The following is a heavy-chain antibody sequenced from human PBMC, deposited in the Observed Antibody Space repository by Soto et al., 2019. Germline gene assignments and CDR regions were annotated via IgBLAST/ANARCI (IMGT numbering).Heavy chain of an antibody. D-gene: IGHD3-22*01. Sequence: PSETLPLTCAVYGGSFVDYCGPWIRQPPGTGLEWIGEINHSGSTNYNPSLKSRVTISVDSSKNQFSLKLTSVTAADTAVYYCARLGGYYQAFDSWGQGTLVTVSS. J-gene: IGHJ4*02. V-gene: IGHV4-34*01. CDR1: GGSFVDYC. CDR3: ARLGGYYQAFDS. CDR2: INHSGST.